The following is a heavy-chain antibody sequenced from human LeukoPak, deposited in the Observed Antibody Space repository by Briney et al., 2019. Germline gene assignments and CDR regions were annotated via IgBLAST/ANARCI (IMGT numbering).Heavy chain of an antibody. CDR1: GGSISSYY. CDR2: MYHSGST. V-gene: IGHV4-59*01. J-gene: IGHJ4*02. CDR3: ARFYGSGAASDH. D-gene: IGHD3-10*01. Sequence: SETLSLTCTVSGGSISSYYWSWVRQPPGKGLEWIGYMYHSGSTNYNPSLEIRVTISIDTSKNQFSLKLTSVTAADTAVYYCARFYGSGAASDHWGQGTLVTVSS.